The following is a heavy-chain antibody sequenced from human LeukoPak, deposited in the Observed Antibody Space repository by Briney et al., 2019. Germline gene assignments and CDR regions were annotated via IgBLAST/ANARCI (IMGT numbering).Heavy chain of an antibody. CDR3: ARAYYDFWSGSASAFDI. J-gene: IGHJ3*02. Sequence: TSQTLSLTCTVSGGSISSGSYYWSWIRQPAGKGLEWIGRIYTSGSTNYNPSLKSRVTISVDTSQNQFSLKLSSVTAAATTVYYCARAYYDFWSGSASAFDIWGQGTMVTVSP. D-gene: IGHD3-3*01. V-gene: IGHV4-61*02. CDR1: GGSISSGSYY. CDR2: IYTSGST.